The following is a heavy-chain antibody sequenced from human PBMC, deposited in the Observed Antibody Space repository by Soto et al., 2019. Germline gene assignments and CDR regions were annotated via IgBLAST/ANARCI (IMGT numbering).Heavy chain of an antibody. CDR2: ISYDGSNK. CDR3: AKDALFCGGDCYSGWFDP. CDR1: GFTFSSYG. D-gene: IGHD2-21*02. Sequence: GGSLRLSCAASGFTFSSYGMHWVRQAPGKGLEWVAVISYDGSNKYYADSVKGRFTISRDNSKNTLYLQMNSLRAEDTAVYYCAKDALFCGGDCYSGWFDPWGQGTLVTVSS. J-gene: IGHJ5*02. V-gene: IGHV3-30*18.